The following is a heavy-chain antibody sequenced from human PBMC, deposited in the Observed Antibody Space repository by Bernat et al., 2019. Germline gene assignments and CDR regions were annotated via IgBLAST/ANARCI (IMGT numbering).Heavy chain of an antibody. Sequence: QVQLVESGGGVVQSGRSLRLSCAASGFTFSSYAMHWVRQAPGKGLEWVAVISYDGSNKYYADSVKGRFTISRDNSKNTLYLQMNSLRAEDTAVYYCARDVQTLIAAAGTLYNGGWSSPLDYWGQGTLVTVSS. V-gene: IGHV3-30-3*01. CDR2: ISYDGSNK. CDR3: ARDVQTLIAAAGTLYNGGWSSPLDY. CDR1: GFTFSSYA. D-gene: IGHD6-13*01. J-gene: IGHJ4*02.